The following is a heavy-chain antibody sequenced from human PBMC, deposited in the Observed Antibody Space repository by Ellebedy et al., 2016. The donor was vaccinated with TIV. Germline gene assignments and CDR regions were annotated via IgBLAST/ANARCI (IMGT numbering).Heavy chain of an antibody. J-gene: IGHJ4*02. V-gene: IGHV3-64D*09. CDR1: GFSFSSYA. CDR2: ISSDGGSP. D-gene: IGHD5-18*01. Sequence: PGGSLRLSCSASGFSFSSYAMYWIRQAPGKGLEYVSAISSDGGSPFHADSVKGRFTISRDNSKSTLYLQMSSLRPEDTAVYYCVKCGYKYGFGDYWGQGTLVTVST. CDR3: VKCGYKYGFGDY.